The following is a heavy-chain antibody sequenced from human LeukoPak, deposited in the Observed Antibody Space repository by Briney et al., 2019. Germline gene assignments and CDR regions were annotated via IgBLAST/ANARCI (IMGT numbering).Heavy chain of an antibody. CDR1: GFTFSSYS. V-gene: IGHV3-48*01. J-gene: IGHJ4*02. CDR3: AKGRYYDSTGYPIDY. D-gene: IGHD3-22*01. CDR2: ISSSSSTI. Sequence: GGSLRLSCAASGFTFSSYSMNWVGQAPGKGLEWVSYISSSSSTIYYADSVKGRFTISRDTSKNTLYLQMNSLRAEDTAVYYCAKGRYYDSTGYPIDYWGQGTLVTVSS.